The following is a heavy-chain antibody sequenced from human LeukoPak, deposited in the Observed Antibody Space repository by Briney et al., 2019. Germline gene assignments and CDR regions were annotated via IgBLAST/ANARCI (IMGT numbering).Heavy chain of an antibody. CDR1: GGSISSYY. D-gene: IGHD2-2*01. V-gene: IGHV4-59*01. Sequence: TSETLSLTCTVSGGSISSYYWSWIRQPPGKGLEWIGYIYYSGNTNYNPSLKSRVTISVDTSKNQFSLKLSSVTAADTAVYYCARVVVVPAIWFDPWGQGTLVTVSS. CDR3: ARVVVVPAIWFDP. J-gene: IGHJ5*02. CDR2: IYYSGNT.